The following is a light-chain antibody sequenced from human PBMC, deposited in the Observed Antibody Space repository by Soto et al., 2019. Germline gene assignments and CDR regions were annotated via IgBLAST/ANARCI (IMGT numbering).Light chain of an antibody. V-gene: IGLV3-21*02. J-gene: IGLJ1*01. CDR1: NIGSKS. CDR3: QVWDSSSVRYV. Sequence: SYELTQPPAVSVAPGQTATITCEGNNIGSKSVHWYQQKPGQDPVVVVYADSDRPSVIPERFSGSNSGNTATLTISRVAAGDEADYYCQVWDSSSVRYVFGIGTKVTVL. CDR2: ADS.